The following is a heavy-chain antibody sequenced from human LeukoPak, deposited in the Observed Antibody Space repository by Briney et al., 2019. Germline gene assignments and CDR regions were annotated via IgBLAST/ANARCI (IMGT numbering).Heavy chain of an antibody. CDR2: MNPNSGNT. Sequence: GASVKVSCKASGYTFTGYYMHWVRQAPGQGLEWMGWMNPNSGNTGYAQKFQGRVTMTRNTSISTAYMELSSLRSEDTAVYYRAFMVRGIYGMDVWGQGTTVTVSS. D-gene: IGHD3-10*01. CDR1: GYTFTGYY. CDR3: AFMVRGIYGMDV. V-gene: IGHV1-8*02. J-gene: IGHJ6*02.